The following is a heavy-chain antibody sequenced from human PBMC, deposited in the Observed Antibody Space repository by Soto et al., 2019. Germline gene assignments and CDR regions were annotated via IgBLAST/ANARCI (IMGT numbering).Heavy chain of an antibody. J-gene: IGHJ2*01. CDR2: INHSGST. D-gene: IGHD2-2*01. V-gene: IGHV4-34*01. Sequence: QVQLQQWGAGLLKPSETLSLTCAVYGGSFSGYYWSWIRQPPRKGLEWTGEINHSGSTNYNPSLKSRVTISVDTSKNHFSLKLSSVTAADTAVYYFPTRSENTSWYFDLGGRGTLVTVSS. CDR1: GGSFSGYY. CDR3: PTRSENTSWYFDL.